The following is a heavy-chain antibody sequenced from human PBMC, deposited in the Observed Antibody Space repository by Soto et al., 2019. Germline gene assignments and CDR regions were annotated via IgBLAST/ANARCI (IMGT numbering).Heavy chain of an antibody. CDR1: GFTFSSYW. D-gene: IGHD3-9*01. CDR3: AREYYDILTGYYNGWFDP. V-gene: IGHV3-7*01. J-gene: IGHJ5*02. CDR2: IQQDGTQK. Sequence: PGGSLRLSCAASGFTFSSYWMTWVRQAPGKGLEWVANIQQDGTQKHYVDSVKGRFTISRDNAKNSLYLQMSSLRAEDTAVYYCAREYYDILTGYYNGWFDPWGQGALVTVSS.